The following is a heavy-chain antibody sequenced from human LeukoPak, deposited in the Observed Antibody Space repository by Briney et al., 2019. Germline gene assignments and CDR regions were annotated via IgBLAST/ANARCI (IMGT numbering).Heavy chain of an antibody. J-gene: IGHJ4*02. D-gene: IGHD3-22*01. CDR3: ARDPDYYDSSGYYWFDY. CDR1: GGTFSSYA. Sequence: SVKVSCKASGGTFSSYAISWVRQAPGQGLEWMGRIIPILGIANYAQKFQSRVTITADKSTSTAYMELSSLRSEDTAVYYCARDPDYYDSSGYYWFDYWGQGTLVTVSS. CDR2: IIPILGIA. V-gene: IGHV1-69*04.